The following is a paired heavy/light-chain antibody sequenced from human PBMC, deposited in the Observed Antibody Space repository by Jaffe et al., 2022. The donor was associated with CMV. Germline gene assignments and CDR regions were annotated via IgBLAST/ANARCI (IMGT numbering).Light chain of an antibody. CDR3: MQGTHWPWT. Sequence: DVVMTQSPLSLPVTLGQPASISCRSSQSLVYSDGNTYLNWFQQRPGQSPRRLIYKVSNRDSGVPDRFSGSGSGTDFTLKISRVEAEDVGVYYCMQGTHWPWTFGQGTKVEIK. CDR2: KVS. CDR1: QSLVYSDGNTY. J-gene: IGKJ1*01. V-gene: IGKV2-30*01.
Heavy chain of an antibody. V-gene: IGHV3-64D*06. CDR2: ISSNGGST. J-gene: IGHJ4*02. Sequence: VQLVESGGGLVQPGGSLRLSCSASGFTFSSYAMHWVRQAPGKGLEYVSAISSNGGSTYYADSVKGRFTISRDNSKNTLYLQMSSLRAEDTAVYYCVKGGVSMIVVVITTGDFDYWGQGTLVTVSS. D-gene: IGHD3-22*01. CDR3: VKGGVSMIVVVITTGDFDY. CDR1: GFTFSSYA.